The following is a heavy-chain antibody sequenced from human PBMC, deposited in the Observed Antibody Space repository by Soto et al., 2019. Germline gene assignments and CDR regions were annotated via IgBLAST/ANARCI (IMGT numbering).Heavy chain of an antibody. CDR3: AKGGTGYSYGYS. J-gene: IGHJ4*02. V-gene: IGHV4-59*01. Sequence: SETLSLTCTVSGGSISSYYWSWIRQPPGKGLEWIGYIYYSGGTNYNPSLKSRVTISVDTSKNQFSLKLSSVTAADTAVYYCAKGGTGYSYGYSWGQGALVTVS. D-gene: IGHD5-18*01. CDR2: IYYSGGT. CDR1: GGSISSYY.